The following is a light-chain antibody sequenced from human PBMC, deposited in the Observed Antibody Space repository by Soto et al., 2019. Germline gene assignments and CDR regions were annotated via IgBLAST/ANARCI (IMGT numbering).Light chain of an antibody. CDR2: QAG. CDR1: KLGDKY. V-gene: IGLV3-1*01. J-gene: IGLJ2*01. CDR3: QAWDSSTVV. Sequence: SYELTQPPSVSVSPGQTASITCSGDKLGDKYACWYQQKPGQSPVLVIYQAGKRPSGIPERFSGSNSGNTATLTISGTQAMDEADYYCQAWDSSTVVFGGGTKLTVL.